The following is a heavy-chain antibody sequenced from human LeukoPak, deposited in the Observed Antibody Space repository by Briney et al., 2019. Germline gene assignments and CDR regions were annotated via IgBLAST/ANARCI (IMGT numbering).Heavy chain of an antibody. CDR1: GFTFSSYW. CDR3: ARVEFYSSGWYPFWDY. CDR2: INSDGSST. D-gene: IGHD6-19*01. V-gene: IGHV3-74*01. J-gene: IGHJ4*02. Sequence: GGSLRLSCAASGFTFSSYWMPWVRQAPGKGLVWVSRINSDGSSTSYADSVKGRFTISRDNAKNTLYLQMNSLRAEDTAVYYCARVEFYSSGWYPFWDYWGQGTLVTVSS.